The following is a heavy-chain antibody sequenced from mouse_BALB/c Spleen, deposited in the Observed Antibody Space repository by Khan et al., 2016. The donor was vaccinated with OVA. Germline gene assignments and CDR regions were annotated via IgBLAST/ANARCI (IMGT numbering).Heavy chain of an antibody. J-gene: IGHJ3*01. D-gene: IGHD2-14*01. Sequence: VQLKESGGDLVKPGGSLKLSCSASGFTFSTCAMSWVRQTPEKRLEWVATISSGGDYIYYPDSVKGRFTISRDNAKNTLYLQMSSLRSEDAAMFYGGRNKYGPFAYWGQGTLVTVSA. CDR3: GRNKYGPFAY. V-gene: IGHV5-9-3*01. CDR1: GFTFSTCA. CDR2: ISSGGDYI.